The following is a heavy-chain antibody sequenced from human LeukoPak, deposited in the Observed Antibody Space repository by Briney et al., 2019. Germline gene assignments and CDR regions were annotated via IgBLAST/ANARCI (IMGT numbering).Heavy chain of an antibody. D-gene: IGHD1-1*01. Sequence: ASVKVSCKASGGTFSSYAISWVRQAPGQGLEWMGGIIPIFGTANYAQKFQGRVTITTDESTSTAYMELSSLRSEDTAVYYCARDGTTGTTIPFDIWGQGTMVTVSS. CDR3: ARDGTTGTTIPFDI. J-gene: IGHJ3*02. CDR1: GGTFSSYA. CDR2: IIPIFGTA. V-gene: IGHV1-69*05.